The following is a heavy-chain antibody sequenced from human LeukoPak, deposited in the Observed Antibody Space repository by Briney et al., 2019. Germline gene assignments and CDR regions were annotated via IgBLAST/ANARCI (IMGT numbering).Heavy chain of an antibody. Sequence: SETLSLTCAVYGGSFSGYYWSWIRQPPGKGLEWIGEINHSGSTNYNPSLKSRVTISVDTSKNQFSLKLSSVTAADTAVYYCAIHYDILTGQGAFDIWGQGTMVTVSS. CDR2: INHSGST. V-gene: IGHV4-34*01. CDR1: GGSFSGYY. J-gene: IGHJ3*02. CDR3: AIHYDILTGQGAFDI. D-gene: IGHD3-9*01.